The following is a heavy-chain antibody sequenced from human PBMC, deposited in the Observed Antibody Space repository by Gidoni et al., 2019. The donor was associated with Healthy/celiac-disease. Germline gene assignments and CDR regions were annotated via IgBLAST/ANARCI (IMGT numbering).Heavy chain of an antibody. Sequence: QVQLVESGGGVVQPGRSLSLSCAASGFTFSSYGMPWVRQAPGKGLEWVAVIWYDGSNKYYADSGKGRFTISRDNSKNTLYLQMNSMRAEDTAVYYCARDQVVVAATHSGYYYYGMDVWGQGTTVTVSS. J-gene: IGHJ6*02. D-gene: IGHD2-15*01. CDR3: ARDQVVVAATHSGYYYYGMDV. V-gene: IGHV3-33*01. CDR1: GFTFSSYG. CDR2: IWYDGSNK.